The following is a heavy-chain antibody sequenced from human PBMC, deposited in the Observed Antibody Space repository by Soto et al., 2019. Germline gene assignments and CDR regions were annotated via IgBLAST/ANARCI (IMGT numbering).Heavy chain of an antibody. Sequence: QVQLVQSGAEVKKPGASVKVSCRASGYTFTTSDINWVRQATGQGLEWMGWMNPNSGNTGYAQKFQGRLTMTRDTSITTAYMELSSLTSEDTAVYYCARVSGSINLWGQGTLVTVSS. CDR1: GYTFTTSD. D-gene: IGHD2-21*01. V-gene: IGHV1-8*01. J-gene: IGHJ5*02. CDR3: ARVSGSINL. CDR2: MNPNSGNT.